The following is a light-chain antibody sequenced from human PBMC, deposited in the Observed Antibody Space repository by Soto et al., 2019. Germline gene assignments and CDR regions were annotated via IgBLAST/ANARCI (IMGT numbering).Light chain of an antibody. J-gene: IGKJ4*01. Sequence: DIQMTQSPSSLSASVEDRVTITCRTSQDISNYLAWYQQKPGKVPKLLIYDASTLQSGVPSRFSGGGSGTDFSLTISSLQPEDVATYYCQMYNSAPHTFGGGTKVEIQ. CDR3: QMYNSAPHT. CDR1: QDISNY. CDR2: DAS. V-gene: IGKV1-27*01.